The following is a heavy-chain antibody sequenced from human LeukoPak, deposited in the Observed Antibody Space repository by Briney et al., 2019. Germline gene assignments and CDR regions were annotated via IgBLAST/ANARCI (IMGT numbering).Heavy chain of an antibody. V-gene: IGHV1-2*02. J-gene: IGHJ6*03. Sequence: ASVKVSCKASGYTFTGYYMHWVRQAPGQGLEWMGWINPNSGGTNYAQKFQGRVTMTRDTSISTAYMELSRLRSDDTAVYYCASSPPRGFNYYYYYMDVWGKGTTVTVSS. CDR3: ASSPPRGFNYYYYYMDV. CDR2: INPNSGGT. CDR1: GYTFTGYY. D-gene: IGHD3-10*01.